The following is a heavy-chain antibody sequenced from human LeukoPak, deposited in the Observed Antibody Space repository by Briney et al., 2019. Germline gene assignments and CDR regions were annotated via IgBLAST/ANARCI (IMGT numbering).Heavy chain of an antibody. CDR2: IYYSGST. CDR3: ARESPGTNFDY. V-gene: IGHV4-59*01. Sequence: SETLSLTCTVSGGSISSYYWSWIRQPPGKGLEWIGYIYYSGSTNYNPSLKSRVTISVDTSKNQFSLKLSSVTAADTAVYYCARESPGTNFDYWGQGTLVTVSS. CDR1: GGSISSYY. D-gene: IGHD1-26*01. J-gene: IGHJ4*02.